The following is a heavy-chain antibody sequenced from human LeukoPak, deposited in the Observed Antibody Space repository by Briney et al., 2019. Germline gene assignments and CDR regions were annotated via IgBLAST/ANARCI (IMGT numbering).Heavy chain of an antibody. Sequence: ASVKVSCKVSGYTFTDYYMHRVQQAPGKGLEWMGLVDPEDGETIYAEKFQGRVTITADTSTDTAYMELSSLRSEDTAVYYCATDECSSTSCYPYYMDVWGKGTTVTVSS. CDR2: VDPEDGET. CDR3: ATDECSSTSCYPYYMDV. J-gene: IGHJ6*03. D-gene: IGHD2-2*01. CDR1: GYTFTDYY. V-gene: IGHV1-69-2*01.